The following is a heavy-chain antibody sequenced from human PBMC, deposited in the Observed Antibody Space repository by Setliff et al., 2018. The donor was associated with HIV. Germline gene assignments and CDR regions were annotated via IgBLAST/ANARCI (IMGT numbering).Heavy chain of an antibody. Sequence: SETLSLTCNVSGGSISSGGYYWSWIRQHPGKGLEWIGYIYYSGSTYYNPSLKSLVTISVDTSKNQFSLKLSSVTAADTAVYYCARNCGGDCSGDAFDIWGQGTMVTVSS. D-gene: IGHD2-21*02. CDR2: IYYSGST. CDR1: GGSISSGGYY. J-gene: IGHJ3*02. V-gene: IGHV4-31*01. CDR3: ARNCGGDCSGDAFDI.